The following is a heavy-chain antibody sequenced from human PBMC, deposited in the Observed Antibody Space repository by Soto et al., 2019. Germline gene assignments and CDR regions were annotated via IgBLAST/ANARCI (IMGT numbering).Heavy chain of an antibody. J-gene: IGHJ6*02. Sequence: QVQLQESGPGLVKPSQTLSLTCTVSGGSISSGDYYWSWIRQPPGKGLEWIGYIYYSGSTYYNPSLKSLVTVPVDTSKNRSSRKLGSVTAADTAVYYCARGWGGGGPDYYYYYGMDVWGQGTTVTVSS. CDR3: ARGWGGGGPDYYYYYGMDV. CDR1: GGSISSGDYY. V-gene: IGHV4-30-4*01. D-gene: IGHD3-16*01. CDR2: IYYSGST.